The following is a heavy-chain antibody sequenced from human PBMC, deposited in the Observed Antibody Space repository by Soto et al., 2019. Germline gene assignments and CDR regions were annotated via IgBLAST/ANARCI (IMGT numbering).Heavy chain of an antibody. D-gene: IGHD3-9*01. CDR3: ARGDGYYDILTGYLYYFDY. CDR2: IWYDGSNK. J-gene: IGHJ4*02. CDR1: GFTFSSYG. V-gene: IGHV3-33*01. Sequence: GGSLRLSCAASGFTFSSYGMHWVRQAPGKGLEWVAVIWYDGSNKYYADSVKGRFTISRDNSKNTLYLQMNSLRAEDTAVYYCARGDGYYDILTGYLYYFDYWGQGTLVTVSS.